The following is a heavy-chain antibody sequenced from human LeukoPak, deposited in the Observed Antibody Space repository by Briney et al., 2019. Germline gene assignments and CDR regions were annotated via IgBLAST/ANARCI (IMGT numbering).Heavy chain of an antibody. D-gene: IGHD2-2*01. Sequence: KPSETLSLTCAVYGGSFSGYYWSWIRQPPGKGLEWIGEINHSGSTNYNPSLKSRVTISVDTSKNQFSLNLSSVTAADTAVYYCASRADCSSTSCYVDYHYRMDVWGQGTTVTVSS. J-gene: IGHJ6*02. CDR1: GGSFSGYY. V-gene: IGHV4-34*01. CDR3: ASRADCSSTSCYVDYHYRMDV. CDR2: INHSGST.